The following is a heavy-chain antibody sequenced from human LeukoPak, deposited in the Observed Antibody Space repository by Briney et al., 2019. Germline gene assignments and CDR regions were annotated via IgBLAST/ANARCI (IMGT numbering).Heavy chain of an antibody. J-gene: IGHJ3*02. V-gene: IGHV4-59*12. CDR2: IYYSGST. D-gene: IGHD3-9*01. Sequence: SETLSLTCTVSGGSISSYYWSWIRQPPGKGLEWIGYIYYSGSTNYNPSLKSRVTISVDTSKNQFSLKLSSVTAADTAVYYCARDPGTGYFHQTSTYNPGAFDIWGQGTTVIVSS. CDR3: ARDPGTGYFHQTSTYNPGAFDI. CDR1: GGSISSYY.